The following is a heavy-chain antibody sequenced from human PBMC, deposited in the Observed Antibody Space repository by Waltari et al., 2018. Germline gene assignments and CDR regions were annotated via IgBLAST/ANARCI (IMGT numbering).Heavy chain of an antibody. CDR3: AKDLYYYDSSVFDY. J-gene: IGHJ4*02. CDR2: ISWNSGSI. CDR1: GFTFDDYA. V-gene: IGHV3-9*01. D-gene: IGHD3-22*01. Sequence: EVQLVESGGGLVQPGRSLRLSCAASGFTFDDYAMHWVRQAPGKGLGWVSGISWNSGSIGYADSVKGRFTISRDNAKNSLYLQMNSLRAEDTALYYCAKDLYYYDSSVFDYWGQGTLVTVSS.